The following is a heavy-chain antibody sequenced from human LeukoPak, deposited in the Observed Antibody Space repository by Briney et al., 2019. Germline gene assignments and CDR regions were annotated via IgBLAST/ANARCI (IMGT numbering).Heavy chain of an antibody. D-gene: IGHD5-24*01. CDR2: IYHSGST. J-gene: IGHJ4*02. V-gene: IGHV4-4*02. CDR3: ARRRDGYGHFDY. Sequence: KPSETLSLTCAVSGGSISSSIWWSWVRQPPGKGLEWIGEIYHSGSTTYNPSLKGRVTLSIDKSRNQFSLKLSSVTAADTAVYYCARRRDGYGHFDYWGQGTLVTVSS. CDR1: GGSISSSIW.